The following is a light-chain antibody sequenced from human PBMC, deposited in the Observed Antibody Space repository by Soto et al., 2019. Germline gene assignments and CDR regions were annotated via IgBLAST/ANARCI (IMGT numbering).Light chain of an antibody. J-gene: IGLJ3*02. V-gene: IGLV1-40*01. Sequence: QAVVTQPPSVSGAPGQRVTISCTGTASNIGTGYAVHWYQQSPGTAPKLLVYGDSRPSGVPDRFSGSKSGNSASLAITGLQAEDETDYYCQSYDSSLDAWVFGGGTKLTVL. CDR2: GDS. CDR3: QSYDSSLDAWV. CDR1: ASNIGTGYA.